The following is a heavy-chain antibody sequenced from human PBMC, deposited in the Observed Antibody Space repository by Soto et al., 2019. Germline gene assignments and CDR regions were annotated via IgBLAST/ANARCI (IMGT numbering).Heavy chain of an antibody. CDR2: INYSGTT. CDR1: GGSFSGYY. CDR3: ACYDISGGDY. J-gene: IGHJ4*02. D-gene: IGHD3-22*01. Sequence: QVQLQQWGAGLLKLSETLSLTCAGYGGSFSGYYWTCIRQTPGKGLEWIGEINYSGTTNYNPSLKRRVTISLASSKNQFSMKRSSVTAADKAVYSGACYDISGGDYWGKGTLVAVHS. V-gene: IGHV4-34*01.